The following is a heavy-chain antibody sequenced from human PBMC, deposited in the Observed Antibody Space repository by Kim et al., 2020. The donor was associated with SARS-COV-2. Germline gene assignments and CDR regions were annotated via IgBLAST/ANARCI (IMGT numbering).Heavy chain of an antibody. V-gene: IGHV3-23*01. D-gene: IGHD3-10*01. J-gene: IGHJ4*02. CDR1: GFTFSSYA. CDR3: AKGLTVAVVRPGDY. CDR2: ISGSDDST. Sequence: GGSLRLSCAASGFTFSSYAMTWVRQAPGKGPEWVSAISGSDDSTYYADSVKGRFTISRDNSKNTLYLQMSSLSAEDTAVYYCAKGLTVAVVRPGDYWGQGTLVTVSS.